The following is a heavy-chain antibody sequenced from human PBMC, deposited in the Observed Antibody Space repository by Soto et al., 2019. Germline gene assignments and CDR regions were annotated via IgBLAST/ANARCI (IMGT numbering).Heavy chain of an antibody. Sequence: QVQLVQSGAEVKKAGASVKVSCKASGYTFTSYGISWVRQAPGQGLEWMGWISAYNGNTNYAQKLQGRVTMTTDTSTSTAYMELRSLRSDDTAVYYCARDLSYYDSSGYYSPFDYWGQGTLVTVSS. CDR1: GYTFTSYG. V-gene: IGHV1-18*01. CDR2: ISAYNGNT. J-gene: IGHJ4*02. CDR3: ARDLSYYDSSGYYSPFDY. D-gene: IGHD3-22*01.